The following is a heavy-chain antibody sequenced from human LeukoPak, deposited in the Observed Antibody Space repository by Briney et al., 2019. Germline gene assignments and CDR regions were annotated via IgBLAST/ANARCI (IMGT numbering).Heavy chain of an antibody. J-gene: IGHJ4*02. CDR3: ARDLVPAAIYYFDY. D-gene: IGHD2-2*02. CDR2: INPNSGGT. CDR1: GYTFTGYY. V-gene: IGHV1-2*02. Sequence: GASVKVSCKASGYTFTGYYMHWVRQAPGQGLEWMGWINPNSGGTNYAQKLQGRVTMTRDTSISTAYMELSRLRSDDTAVYYCARDLVPAAIYYFDYWGQGTLVTVSS.